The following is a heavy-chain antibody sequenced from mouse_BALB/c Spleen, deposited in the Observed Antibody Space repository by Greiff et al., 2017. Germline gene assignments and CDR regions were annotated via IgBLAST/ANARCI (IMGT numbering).Heavy chain of an antibody. CDR2: INPSTGYT. V-gene: IGHV1-7*01. J-gene: IGHJ3*01. D-gene: IGHD2-4*01. CDR1: GYTFTSYW. Sequence: QVQLKESGAELAKPGASVKMSCKASGYTFTSYWMHWVKQRPGQGLEWIGYINPSTGYTEYNQKFKDKTTLTADKSSSTAYMQLSSLTSEDSAVYYCARRDYDGAWFAYWGQGTLVTVSA. CDR3: ARRDYDGAWFAY.